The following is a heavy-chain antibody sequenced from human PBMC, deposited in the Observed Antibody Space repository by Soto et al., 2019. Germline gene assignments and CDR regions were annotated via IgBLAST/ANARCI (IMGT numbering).Heavy chain of an antibody. CDR3: SRVDPGETSPFDH. V-gene: IGHV1-46*03. CDR2: INPSGGST. J-gene: IGHJ4*02. CDR1: GYTFSRYY. D-gene: IGHD3-10*01. Sequence: ASVKVSCKASGYTFSRYYMHWVRQAPGQGLEWMGIINPSGGSTSYAQKFQGRVTMTRDTSTSTVYMEVSSLRSEDTAVYYCSRVDPGETSPFDHWGQGTLVTVSS.